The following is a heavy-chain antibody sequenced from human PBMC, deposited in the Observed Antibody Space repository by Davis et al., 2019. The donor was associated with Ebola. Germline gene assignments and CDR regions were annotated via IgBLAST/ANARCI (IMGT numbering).Heavy chain of an antibody. Sequence: SLKISCAASGFTFDDYAMHWVRQAPGKGLEWVSGISWNSGSIGYADSVKGRFTISRDNSKNTLYLQMNSLRAEDTAVYYCARMGYSNPYFDYWGQGTLVTVSS. CDR2: ISWNSGSI. V-gene: IGHV3-9*01. CDR3: ARMGYSNPYFDY. J-gene: IGHJ4*02. D-gene: IGHD2-15*01. CDR1: GFTFDDYA.